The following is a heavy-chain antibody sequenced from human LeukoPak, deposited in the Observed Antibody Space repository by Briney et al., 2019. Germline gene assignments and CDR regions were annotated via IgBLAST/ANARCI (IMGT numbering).Heavy chain of an antibody. V-gene: IGHV3-30*18. J-gene: IGHJ4*02. CDR2: ISYDGSNK. CDR3: AKSAGPTTFIVGATANFDY. CDR1: GFTFSSYG. Sequence: PGGSLRLSCAASGFTFSSYGMHWVRQAPGKGLEWVAVISYDGSNKYYADSVKGRFTISRDNSKNTLYLQMNSLRAEDTAVYYCAKSAGPTTFIVGATANFDYWGQGTLVTVSS. D-gene: IGHD1-26*01.